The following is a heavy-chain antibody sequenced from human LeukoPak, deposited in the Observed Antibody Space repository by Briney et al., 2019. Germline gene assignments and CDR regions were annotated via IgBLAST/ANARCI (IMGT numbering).Heavy chain of an antibody. Sequence: SQTLSLTCTVSGGSISSGSYYWRWIRQPAGKGLEWIGRIYTSGSTNYNPSLKSRVTISVDTSKNQFSLKLSSVTAADTAVYYWARDRYSSSWYGIDYWGQGTLVTVSS. D-gene: IGHD6-13*01. CDR2: IYTSGST. V-gene: IGHV4-61*02. CDR1: GGSISSGSYY. CDR3: ARDRYSSSWYGIDY. J-gene: IGHJ4*02.